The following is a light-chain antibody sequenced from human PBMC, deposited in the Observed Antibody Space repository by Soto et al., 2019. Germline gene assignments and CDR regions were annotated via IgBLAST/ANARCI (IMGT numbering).Light chain of an antibody. V-gene: IGKV3-15*01. CDR1: QSVSSN. CDR3: KQYNNWPPLT. J-gene: IGKJ4*01. CDR2: GAS. Sequence: EIVMTQSPATLSVSPWERATLSCRASQSVSSNLAWYQQKPGQAPRLLIYGASTRATGIPARFSGSGSGTEFTLTISSLQSEDFAVYYCKQYNNWPPLTFGGGNKVEIK.